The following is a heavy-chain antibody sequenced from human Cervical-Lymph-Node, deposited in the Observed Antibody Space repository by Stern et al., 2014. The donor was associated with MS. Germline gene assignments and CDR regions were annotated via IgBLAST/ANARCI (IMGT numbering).Heavy chain of an antibody. CDR1: GFTFSSYG. V-gene: IGHV3-33*01. D-gene: IGHD1-7*01. Sequence: MQLVESGGGVVQPGRSLRLSCAASGFTFSSYGMHWVRQAPGKGLEWVAVIWDDGSNKYYADSVKGRFAISRDNSKNTLYLQMNSLRAEDTAVYYCARGNWNYRYYYYGMDVWGQGTTVTVSS. CDR3: ARGNWNYRYYYYGMDV. J-gene: IGHJ6*02. CDR2: IWDDGSNK.